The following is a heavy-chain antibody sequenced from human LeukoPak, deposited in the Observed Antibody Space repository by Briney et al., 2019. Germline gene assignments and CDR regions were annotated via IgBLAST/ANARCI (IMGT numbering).Heavy chain of an antibody. CDR3: ARVGYYYDSSGYLFDY. D-gene: IGHD3-22*01. Sequence: GGSLRLSCAASGFTFSSYSMNWVRQAPGQGLEWVSSISSSSSYIYYADSVKGRFTISRDNAKNSLYLQMNSLRAEDTAVYYCARVGYYYDSSGYLFDYWGQGTLVTVSS. V-gene: IGHV3-21*01. CDR1: GFTFSSYS. J-gene: IGHJ4*02. CDR2: ISSSSSYI.